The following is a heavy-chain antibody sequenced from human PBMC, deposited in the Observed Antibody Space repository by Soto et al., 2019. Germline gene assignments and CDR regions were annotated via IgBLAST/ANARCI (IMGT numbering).Heavy chain of an antibody. J-gene: IGHJ2*01. D-gene: IGHD2-15*01. CDR3: ARDGLDCSGGSCYDWYFDL. V-gene: IGHV3-21*01. Sequence: EVQLVESGGGLVKPGGSLRLSCAASGFTFSSYSMNWVRQAPGKGLEWVSSISSSSSYIYYADSVKGRFTISRDNAKNSLYLQMNSLRAEDTAVYYCARDGLDCSGGSCYDWYFDLWGRGTLVTVSP. CDR1: GFTFSSYS. CDR2: ISSSSSYI.